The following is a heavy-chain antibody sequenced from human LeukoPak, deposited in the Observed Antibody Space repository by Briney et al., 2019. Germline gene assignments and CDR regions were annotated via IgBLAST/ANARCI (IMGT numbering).Heavy chain of an antibody. Sequence: GGSLRLSCAVSGFTFSNSGLHWFRQAPGKGLEWLSYISSSRTTVYSADSVKGRFTISRDNAKNSLYLQMNSLRDEDTAVYFCARDSATAFDYWGQGTLVTVSS. J-gene: IGHJ4*02. CDR3: ARDSATAFDY. CDR1: GFTFSNSG. CDR2: ISSSRTTV. V-gene: IGHV3-48*02. D-gene: IGHD5-12*01.